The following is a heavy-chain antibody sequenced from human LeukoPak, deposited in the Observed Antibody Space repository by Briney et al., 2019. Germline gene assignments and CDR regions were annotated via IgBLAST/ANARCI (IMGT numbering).Heavy chain of an antibody. CDR1: GGSISSGGYY. D-gene: IGHD5-12*01. CDR2: IYYSGST. J-gene: IGHJ4*02. CDR3: ARVNGYSGYEPYYFDY. Sequence: SETLSLTCTVSGGSISSGGYYWSWIRQHPGTGLEWIGYIYYSGSTYYNPSLQSRVTISVDTSKNQFSLKLSSVTAADTAVYYCARVNGYSGYEPYYFDYWGQGTLVTVSS. V-gene: IGHV4-31*03.